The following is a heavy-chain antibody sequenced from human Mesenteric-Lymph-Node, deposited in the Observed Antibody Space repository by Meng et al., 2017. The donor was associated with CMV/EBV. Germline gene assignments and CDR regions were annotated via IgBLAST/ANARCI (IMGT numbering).Heavy chain of an antibody. CDR3: AREGDSSSWSNFDY. Sequence: GESLKISCAASGFTFSSYSMNWVRQAPGKGLEWVSSISSSSSYIYYADSVKGRFTISRDNAKNSLYLQMNSLRAEDTAVYYCAREGDSSSWSNFDYWGQGALVTVSS. J-gene: IGHJ4*02. CDR2: ISSSSSYI. CDR1: GFTFSSYS. V-gene: IGHV3-21*01. D-gene: IGHD6-13*01.